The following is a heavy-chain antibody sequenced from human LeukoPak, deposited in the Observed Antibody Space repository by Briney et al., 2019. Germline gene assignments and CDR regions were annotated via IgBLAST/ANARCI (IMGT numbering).Heavy chain of an antibody. Sequence: GGSLRLSCAASGIRVNSNYMSWVRQAPGKGLEWVSVIYSGGSTSYADSVKGRSTISRDNSKNTMYLQMNSLRAEDTAVYYRARITSTYFDYWGQGTLVTVSS. CDR3: ARITSTYFDY. V-gene: IGHV3-53*01. J-gene: IGHJ4*02. CDR1: GIRVNSNY. CDR2: IYSGGST. D-gene: IGHD3-10*01.